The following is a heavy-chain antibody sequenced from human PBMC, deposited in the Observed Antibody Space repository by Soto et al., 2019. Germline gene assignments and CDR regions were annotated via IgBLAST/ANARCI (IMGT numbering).Heavy chain of an antibody. J-gene: IGHJ6*02. CDR1: GFTFSSYW. Sequence: GESLKISCAASGFTFSSYWMHWVRQAPGKGLVWVSRINSDGSSTSYADSVKGRFTISRDNAKNTLYLQMNSLRAEDTAVYYCASHINYYGSGYYYYGMDVWGQGTTVTVSS. V-gene: IGHV3-74*01. D-gene: IGHD3-10*01. CDR2: INSDGSST. CDR3: ASHINYYGSGYYYYGMDV.